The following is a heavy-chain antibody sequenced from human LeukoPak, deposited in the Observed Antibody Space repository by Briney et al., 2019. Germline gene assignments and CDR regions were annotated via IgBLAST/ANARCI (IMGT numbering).Heavy chain of an antibody. V-gene: IGHV4-4*02. CDR2: IYHSGST. CDR3: ARVSPHGSCYIDY. D-gene: IGHD2-15*01. J-gene: IGHJ4*02. CDR1: GGSISSGDW. Sequence: PSGTLSLTCAASGGSISSGDWWSWVRQPPGKGLEWIGEIYHSGSTNYNPSLKSRVTISVDKSNNQFSLKLSSVTAADTAVYYCARVSPHGSCYIDYWGQGTLVTVSS.